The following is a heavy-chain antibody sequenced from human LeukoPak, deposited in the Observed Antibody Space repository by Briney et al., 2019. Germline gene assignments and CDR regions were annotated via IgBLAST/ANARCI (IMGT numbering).Heavy chain of an antibody. CDR2: TYYRSKLYN. V-gene: IGHV6-1*01. Sequence: SQTLSLTCAIPGDSVSSNSAAWNWIRQSPSRGLEWLGRTYYRSKLYNDYAVSVKSRITINPDTSKNQFSLQLNSVTPEDTAVYYCARDRDSSSWYLWRRERYFDYWGQGTLVTVSS. CDR3: ARDRDSSSWYLWRRERYFDY. J-gene: IGHJ4*02. CDR1: GDSVSSNSAA. D-gene: IGHD6-13*01.